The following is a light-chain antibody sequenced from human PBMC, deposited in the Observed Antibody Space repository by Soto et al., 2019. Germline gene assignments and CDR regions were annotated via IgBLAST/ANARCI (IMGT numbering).Light chain of an antibody. V-gene: IGLV2-11*01. CDR2: DVT. CDR3: CSYVGSYTSYV. CDR1: SSDVGGYNF. J-gene: IGLJ1*01. Sequence: QSALTQPRSVSGSPGQSVTISCTGTSSDVGGYNFVSWYQQHPGKAPKFMIYDVTKRPSGVPDRFSGSKSGNTASLTISGLQAEDEVDYYCCSYVGSYTSYVFGTGTKLTVL.